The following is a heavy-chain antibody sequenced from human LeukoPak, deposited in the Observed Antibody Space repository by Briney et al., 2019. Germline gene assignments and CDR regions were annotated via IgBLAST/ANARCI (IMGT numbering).Heavy chain of an antibody. CDR1: GFTFSRHG. Sequence: GGSLRLSCVASGFTFSRHGMNWVRQVPGKGLEWVSGISPSGDIKYYVDSVKGRFTVSRDNSKNTLYLQINSLRDEDTAVYYCAKDDAWLQHNDWGQGTLVTVSS. V-gene: IGHV3-23*01. D-gene: IGHD5-24*01. J-gene: IGHJ4*02. CDR3: AKDDAWLQHND. CDR2: ISPSGDIK.